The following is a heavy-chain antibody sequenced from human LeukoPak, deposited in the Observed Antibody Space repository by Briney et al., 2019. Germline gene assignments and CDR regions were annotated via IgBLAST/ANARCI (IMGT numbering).Heavy chain of an antibody. J-gene: IGHJ4*02. D-gene: IGHD3-22*01. V-gene: IGHV4-34*01. CDR1: GDSLSGFY. Sequence: SDTLSLNCSVYGDSLSGFYWSWVRQAPGKGLEWIGEIHHSGRTRHNPSLKRRVTMSVDTSTNQFSLNMSAVTDADTAVYYCARAPGYYYDSSGYCLDYWGQGSVVTVSS. CDR2: IHHSGRT. CDR3: ARAPGYYYDSSGYCLDY.